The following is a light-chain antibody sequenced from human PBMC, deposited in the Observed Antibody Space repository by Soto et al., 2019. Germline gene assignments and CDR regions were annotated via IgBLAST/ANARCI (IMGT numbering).Light chain of an antibody. Sequence: QSALTQPASVSGSPGQSITISCTGASSDIGSYNLVSWYQQHPGKAPKLMIYDGIKRPSGVSNRFSGSKSGNTASLTISGLQAGDEADYYCCSYAGDSTFVFGGGTKLTVL. J-gene: IGLJ3*02. V-gene: IGLV2-23*03. CDR3: CSYAGDSTFV. CDR1: SSDIGSYNL. CDR2: DGI.